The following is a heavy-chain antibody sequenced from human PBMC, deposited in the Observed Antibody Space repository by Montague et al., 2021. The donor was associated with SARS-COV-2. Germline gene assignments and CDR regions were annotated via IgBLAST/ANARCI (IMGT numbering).Heavy chain of an antibody. CDR3: ARDSISTMIVVVYYDGMDV. Sequence: SLRLSCAAAGFTFSSDRMNWVRQAPGKGLEWVSFVSSSSSTIYYXXSLKGRFTISRDNAKNSLYLQMKSLRDEDTAVYYWARDSISTMIVVVYYDGMDVWGQGTTVTVS. V-gene: IGHV3-48*02. CDR2: VSSSSSTI. J-gene: IGHJ6*02. D-gene: IGHD3-22*01. CDR1: GFTFSSDR.